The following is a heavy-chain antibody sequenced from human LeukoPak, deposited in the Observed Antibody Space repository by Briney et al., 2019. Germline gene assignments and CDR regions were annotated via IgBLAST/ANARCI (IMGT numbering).Heavy chain of an antibody. D-gene: IGHD6-6*01. Sequence: GGSLRLSCAASGFTFSSYWMSWVRQAPGKGLEWVANIKQDGSEKYYVDSVKGRFTISRDNAKNSLYLQMNSLRAEDTAVYYCAREGASSSLPDYYYYMDVWGKGTTVTVSS. CDR3: AREGASSSLPDYYYYMDV. CDR1: GFTFSSYW. V-gene: IGHV3-7*01. J-gene: IGHJ6*03. CDR2: IKQDGSEK.